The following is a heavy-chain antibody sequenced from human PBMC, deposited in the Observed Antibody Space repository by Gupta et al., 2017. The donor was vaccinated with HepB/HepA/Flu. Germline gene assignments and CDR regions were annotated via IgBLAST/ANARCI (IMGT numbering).Heavy chain of an antibody. D-gene: IGHD1-14*01. Sequence: QVQLVQSGAEVKKPGASVKVSCKTSGYTFTDNHMHWVRQAPGQGLEWMGRINPKSGDTNYAQRFQGRVTLTRDTSISTAYMELSSLRSDDTAVYYCAHENLVYDYWGQGTLVTVAS. CDR3: AHENLVYDY. CDR2: INPKSGDT. CDR1: GYTFTDNH. J-gene: IGHJ4*02. V-gene: IGHV1-2*02.